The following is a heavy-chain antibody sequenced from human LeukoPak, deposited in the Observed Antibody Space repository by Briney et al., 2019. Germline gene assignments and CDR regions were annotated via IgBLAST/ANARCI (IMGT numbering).Heavy chain of an antibody. CDR1: GGSISSYY. V-gene: IGHV4-59*01. CDR2: IYYSGST. CDR3: ARGGYSGYDLGY. D-gene: IGHD5-12*01. Sequence: SSETLSLTCTVSGGSISSYYWSWIRQPPGKGLEWIGYIYYSGSTNYNPSLKSRVTISVDTPKNQFSLKLSSVTAADTAVYHCARGGYSGYDLGYWGQGTLVTVST. J-gene: IGHJ4*02.